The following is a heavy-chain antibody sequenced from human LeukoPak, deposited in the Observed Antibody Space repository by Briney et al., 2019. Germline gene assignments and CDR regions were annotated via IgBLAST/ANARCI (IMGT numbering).Heavy chain of an antibody. J-gene: IGHJ4*02. D-gene: IGHD1/OR15-1a*01. CDR3: GDRTVAY. CDR2: IVIGNGDT. Sequence: SVKVSCKASGFTFPSSAIQWVRQARGQRLEWLGWIVIGNGDTNYAQKFQERVTITRGMSTSTAYMELRSLTFDDTAVYYCGDRTVAYWGQGTLVTVSS. V-gene: IGHV1-58*02. CDR1: GFTFPSSA.